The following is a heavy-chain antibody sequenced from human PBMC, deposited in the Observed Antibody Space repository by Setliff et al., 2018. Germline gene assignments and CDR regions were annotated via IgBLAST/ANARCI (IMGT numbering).Heavy chain of an antibody. Sequence: GESLKISCKGSGYRFTTYWIAWVRQKPGKGLEWMGIIYPGDSDTRYSPSFQGPVTISADKSISTAYLQWSSLKASGTATYYCARVVGADGIGIDYWGQGTVVTVSS. CDR2: IYPGDSDT. V-gene: IGHV5-51*01. D-gene: IGHD2-15*01. CDR3: ARVVGADGIGIDY. CDR1: GYRFTTYW. J-gene: IGHJ4*02.